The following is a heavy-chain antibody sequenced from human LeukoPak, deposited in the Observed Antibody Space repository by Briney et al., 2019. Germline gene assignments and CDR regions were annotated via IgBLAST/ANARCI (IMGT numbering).Heavy chain of an antibody. D-gene: IGHD3-9*01. CDR1: GFTFSTYT. V-gene: IGHV3-21*01. Sequence: GGSLRLSCAASGFTFSTYTMSWVRQAPGKGLEWVSSISSSSTYIYYADSVKGRFTISRDNAKNSLYLQMNSLRDEDTAVYYCAREPNTGYNSDYWGQGTLVNVSS. J-gene: IGHJ4*02. CDR2: ISSSSTYI. CDR3: AREPNTGYNSDY.